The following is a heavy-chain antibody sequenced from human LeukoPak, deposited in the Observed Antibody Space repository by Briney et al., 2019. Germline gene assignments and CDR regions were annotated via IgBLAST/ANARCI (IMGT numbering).Heavy chain of an antibody. CDR3: AKDSTYYYDSSGYLFEY. D-gene: IGHD3-22*01. J-gene: IGHJ4*02. CDR2: ISSSGSTI. CDR1: GFTFSSYE. Sequence: GGSLRLSCAASGFTFSSYEMNWVRQAPGKGLEWVSYISSSGSTIYYADSVKGRFTISRDNAKNSLYLQLSSLGAEDTAVYYCAKDSTYYYDSSGYLFEYWGQGTLVTVSS. V-gene: IGHV3-48*03.